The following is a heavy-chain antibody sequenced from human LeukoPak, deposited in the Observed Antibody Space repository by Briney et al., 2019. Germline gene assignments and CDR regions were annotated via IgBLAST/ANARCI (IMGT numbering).Heavy chain of an antibody. CDR1: GFTFTSYN. Sequence: GGSLRLSCAASGFTFTSYNMNWVRQAPGKGLEWVANIKEDGSEKYYVDSVKGRFTISRDNAKNSLYLQMNSLRAEDTAVYYCARIKVNSAYFDYWGQGTLVTVSS. V-gene: IGHV3-7*04. CDR3: ARIKVNSAYFDY. CDR2: IKEDGSEK. D-gene: IGHD2-21*01. J-gene: IGHJ4*02.